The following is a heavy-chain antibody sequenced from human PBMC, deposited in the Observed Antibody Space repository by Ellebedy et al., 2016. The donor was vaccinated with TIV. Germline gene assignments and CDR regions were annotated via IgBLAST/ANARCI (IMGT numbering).Heavy chain of an antibody. V-gene: IGHV1-69*13. D-gene: IGHD4-23*01. CDR3: ARAPISGGLDAFDI. Sequence: AASVKVSCKASGGTFSSYAISWVRQAPGQGLEWMGGVIPLFGTANYAQKFQGRVTITADESTSTAYMELSSLRSEDTAVYYCARAPISGGLDAFDIWGQGTMVTVSS. J-gene: IGHJ3*02. CDR2: VIPLFGTA. CDR1: GGTFSSYA.